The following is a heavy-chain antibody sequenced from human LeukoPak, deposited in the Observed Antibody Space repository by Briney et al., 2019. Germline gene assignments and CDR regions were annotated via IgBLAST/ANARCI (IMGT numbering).Heavy chain of an antibody. CDR3: ARGANDYVWGSYFDY. V-gene: IGHV1-2*04. J-gene: IGHJ4*02. CDR2: INPNSGGT. Sequence: ASVKVSCKASGHTFTGYYMHWVRQAPGQGLEWMGWINPNSGGTNYAQKFQGWVTMTRDTSISTAYMEPSRLRSDDTAVYYCARGANDYVWGSYFDYWGQGTLVTVSS. D-gene: IGHD3-16*01. CDR1: GHTFTGYY.